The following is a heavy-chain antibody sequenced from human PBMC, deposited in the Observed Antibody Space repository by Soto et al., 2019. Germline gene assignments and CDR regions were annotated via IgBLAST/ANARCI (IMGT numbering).Heavy chain of an antibody. D-gene: IGHD1-7*01. V-gene: IGHV3-30-3*01. Sequence: QVQLVESGGGVVQPGRSLRLSCAASGFTFSSYAMHWVRQAPGKGPEWVAVISYDGSNKYYADSVKGRFTISRDNSKNTLYLQMNSLRAEDTAVYYCARDYTGTTSTYYYYYGMDVWGQGTTVTVSS. CDR2: ISYDGSNK. J-gene: IGHJ6*02. CDR3: ARDYTGTTSTYYYYYGMDV. CDR1: GFTFSSYA.